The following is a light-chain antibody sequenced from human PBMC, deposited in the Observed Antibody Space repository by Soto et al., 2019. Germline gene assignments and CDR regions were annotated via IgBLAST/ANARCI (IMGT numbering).Light chain of an antibody. CDR3: QHYNSYLET. Sequence: DIQITQSPSTLSAFVGDRVTITCRASQFISNSLAWYQQKPGKAPKLLIYKASSLESGVPSRFSGSASGTEFTLTISSLQPDDFATYYGQHYNSYLETFGQGTKVEIK. V-gene: IGKV1-5*03. CDR1: QFISNS. J-gene: IGKJ1*01. CDR2: KAS.